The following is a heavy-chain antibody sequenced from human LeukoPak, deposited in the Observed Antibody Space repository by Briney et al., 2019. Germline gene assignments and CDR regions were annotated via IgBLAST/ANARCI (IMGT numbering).Heavy chain of an antibody. CDR2: ISYDGSQK. D-gene: IGHD2/OR15-2a*01. Sequence: GGSLRLSCAASGFTFSSYAIHWVRQAPGKGLEWVAVISYDGSQKYYADSVKGRFTISRDNSKNTLYLQMNSLRAEDTAVYYCASLLVPDIDYWGQGTLVTVSS. CDR3: ASLLVPDIDY. CDR1: GFTFSSYA. V-gene: IGHV3-30-3*01. J-gene: IGHJ4*02.